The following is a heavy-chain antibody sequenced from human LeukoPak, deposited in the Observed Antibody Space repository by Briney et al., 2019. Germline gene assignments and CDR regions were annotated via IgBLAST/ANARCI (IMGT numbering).Heavy chain of an antibody. J-gene: IGHJ3*02. V-gene: IGHV3-53*04. D-gene: IGHD5-12*01. Sequence: PGGSLRLSCAASGFTFSSYEMNWVRQAPGKGLEWVSVIHSGGSTLYADSVKGRFTISRHNSKNTLYLQVNSLRAEDTAVYFCARGGSSGNDYSRFDIWGQGTMVTVSS. CDR3: ARGGSSGNDYSRFDI. CDR1: GFTFSSYE. CDR2: IHSGGST.